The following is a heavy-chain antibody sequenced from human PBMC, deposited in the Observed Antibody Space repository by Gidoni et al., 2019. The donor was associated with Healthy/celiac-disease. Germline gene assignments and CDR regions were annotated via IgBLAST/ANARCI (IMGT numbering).Heavy chain of an antibody. J-gene: IGHJ3*02. D-gene: IGHD6-6*01. CDR1: GGSISSSSYY. CDR2: IYYSGST. CDR3: ARLSIAARLDAFDI. V-gene: IGHV4-39*01. Sequence: QLQLQESGPGLVKPSETLSLTCTVSGGSISSSSYYWGWIRQPPGKGLEWIGSIYYSGSTYYNPSLKSRVTISVDTSKNQFSLKLSSVTAADTAVYYCARLSIAARLDAFDIWGQGTMVTVSS.